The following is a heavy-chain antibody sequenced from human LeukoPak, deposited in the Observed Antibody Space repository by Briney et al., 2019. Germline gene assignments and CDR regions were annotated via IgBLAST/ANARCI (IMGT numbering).Heavy chain of an antibody. D-gene: IGHD1-26*01. CDR3: TRESGAFSPFGF. J-gene: IGHJ4*02. CDR1: GGSITTTNW. Sequence: SETLSLTCAVPGGSITTTNWWSWVRQPPGKGLEWIGEVHLSGATNYNPSLESRVSMSIDKSKNHLSLEVTSVTAADTAIYYCTRESGAFSPFGFWGQGTLLTVSS. V-gene: IGHV4-4*02. CDR2: VHLSGAT.